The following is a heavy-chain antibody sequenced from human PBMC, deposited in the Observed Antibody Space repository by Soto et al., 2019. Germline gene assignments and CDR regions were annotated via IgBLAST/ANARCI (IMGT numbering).Heavy chain of an antibody. V-gene: IGHV4-34*01. J-gene: IGHJ3*02. CDR2: MSHSCGT. D-gene: IGHD1-1*01. Sequence: QVQLQQWGAGLLKPSETLSLTCAVYGGFVSSGSYYWSWIRQPPGKGMEWIGEMSHSCGTHFNPSIKSRVTISVDTSKNQLSLKMSSVTAADTALYYCARVERGTATTVVDAFDIWGPGTMVTVSS. CDR3: ARVERGTATTVVDAFDI. CDR1: GGFVSSGSYY.